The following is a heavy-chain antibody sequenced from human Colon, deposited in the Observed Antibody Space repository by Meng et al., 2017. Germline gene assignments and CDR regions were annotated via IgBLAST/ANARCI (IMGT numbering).Heavy chain of an antibody. CDR1: GYTLY. CDR2: INPRTGDT. D-gene: IGHD2-15*01. Sequence: QVQLVQWGAEVKKPGASVTVSCKASGYTLYIHWVRLRPGEGLEWMGRINPRTGDTKSAQSFQGRVTMTRDTSTTTFSMDLRSLTTDDSAIYFCARESADGGTFDLWGQGTLVTVSS. V-gene: IGHV1-2*06. CDR3: ARESADGGTFDL. J-gene: IGHJ4*02.